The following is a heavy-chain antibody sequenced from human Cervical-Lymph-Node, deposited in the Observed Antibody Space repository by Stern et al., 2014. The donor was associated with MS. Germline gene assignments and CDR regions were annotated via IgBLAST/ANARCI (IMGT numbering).Heavy chain of an antibody. Sequence: QVQLGESGGGVVQPGRSLRLSCAASGFVFRRYALHWVRQAPGKGLEWEALISYDGRDKYYTDSVKGRFTVSRDNSNNTVDLEMNSLRLEDTAVYYCAKGGSGSYLDWGQGSLVTVSS. D-gene: IGHD1-26*01. CDR2: ISYDGRDK. J-gene: IGHJ4*02. CDR3: AKGGSGSYLD. V-gene: IGHV3-30*04. CDR1: GFVFRRYA.